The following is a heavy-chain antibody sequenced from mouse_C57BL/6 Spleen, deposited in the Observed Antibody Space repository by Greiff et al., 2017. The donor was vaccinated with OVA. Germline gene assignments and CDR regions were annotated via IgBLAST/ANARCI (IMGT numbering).Heavy chain of an antibody. J-gene: IGHJ2*01. CDR2: IYPGDGDT. V-gene: IGHV1-82*01. D-gene: IGHD1-1*01. Sequence: QVQLQQSGPELVKPGASVKISCKASGYAFSSSWMNWVKQRPGKGLEWIGRIYPGDGDTNYNGKFKGKATLTADKSSSTAYMQLSSLTSEDSAVYFCAGGGYGSVYFDYWGQGTTLTVSS. CDR1: GYAFSSSW. CDR3: AGGGYGSVYFDY.